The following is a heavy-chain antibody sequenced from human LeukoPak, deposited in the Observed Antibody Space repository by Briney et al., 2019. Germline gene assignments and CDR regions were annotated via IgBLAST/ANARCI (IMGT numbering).Heavy chain of an antibody. V-gene: IGHV3-48*03. CDR2: ISSSGSTI. CDR3: ARDSLYRSSTSCPSFDY. J-gene: IGHJ4*02. CDR1: GFTFSSYE. Sequence: GGSLRLSCAASGFTFSSYEMNWVRQAPGKGLEWVSYISSSGSTIYYADSVKGRFTISRDNAKNSLYLQMNSLRAEDTAVYYCARDSLYRSSTSCPSFDYWCQGTLVTVSP. D-gene: IGHD2-2*01.